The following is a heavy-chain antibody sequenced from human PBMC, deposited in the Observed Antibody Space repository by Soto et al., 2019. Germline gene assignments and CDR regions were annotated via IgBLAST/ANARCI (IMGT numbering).Heavy chain of an antibody. D-gene: IGHD5-12*01. V-gene: IGHV3-33*01. Sequence: QVQLVESGGGVVQPGRSLRLSCAASGLTFDTYGMHWVRQAPGKGLEWVAVIWYDGSNKYYADSVKGRFTISRDNSNSTLYLQMNSLRAADTAVYYCAALSDYDSYYWGQGTLVTVSS. J-gene: IGHJ4*02. CDR1: GLTFDTYG. CDR3: AALSDYDSYY. CDR2: IWYDGSNK.